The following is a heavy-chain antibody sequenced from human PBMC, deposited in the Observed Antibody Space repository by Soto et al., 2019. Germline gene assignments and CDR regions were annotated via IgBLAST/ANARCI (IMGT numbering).Heavy chain of an antibody. CDR2: ISDDSSYI. CDR3: ATPYYFNH. CDR1: GFLFSAYT. V-gene: IGHV3-21*06. J-gene: IGHJ1*01. Sequence: LRLSCAASGFLFSAYTMNWVRQAPGKGLEWLSSISDDSSYIDYADSLRGRFTVSRDNARNSLYLQIDSLGVEDTAVYYCATPYYFNHWGPGTLVTVSS. D-gene: IGHD3-16*01.